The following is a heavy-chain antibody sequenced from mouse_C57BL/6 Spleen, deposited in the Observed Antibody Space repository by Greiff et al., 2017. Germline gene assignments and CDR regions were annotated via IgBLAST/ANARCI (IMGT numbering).Heavy chain of an antibody. CDR1: GYAFRSFW. D-gene: IGHD2-3*01. V-gene: IGHV1-82*01. Sequence: QVQLQESGPELVKPGASVKISCKASGYAFRSFWMTWLKQMPGKGLEWIERIDPGDGDTNYNGKFKGKATLTADKSSSPTYMQLSSLTSEDSAVYFCARDGHPWFAYWGQGTLVTVSA. CDR2: IDPGDGDT. J-gene: IGHJ3*01. CDR3: ARDGHPWFAY.